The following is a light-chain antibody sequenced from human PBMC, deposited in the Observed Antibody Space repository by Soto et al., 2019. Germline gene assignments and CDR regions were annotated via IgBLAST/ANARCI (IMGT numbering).Light chain of an antibody. CDR3: QQYFSTPVT. V-gene: IGKV4-1*01. CDR2: WAS. Sequence: DIMMTQSPDSLAVSLGERATINCKSSQSVLYSSNNKNYLAWYQQKPGQPPKLLIYWASTRESGVPDRFSGSGSGTDFTLTISSLQAEDVAVYYCQQYFSTPVTFGQGTKVEIK. CDR1: QSVLYSSNNKNY. J-gene: IGKJ1*01.